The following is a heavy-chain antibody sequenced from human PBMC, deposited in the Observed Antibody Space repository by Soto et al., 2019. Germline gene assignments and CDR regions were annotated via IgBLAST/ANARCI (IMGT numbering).Heavy chain of an antibody. J-gene: IGHJ4*02. CDR3: ARAIAAPTDFDY. D-gene: IGHD6-6*01. V-gene: IGHV4-59*01. Sequence: PSEILSLTCTFSGFSISGYYWSWIRQPPGKGLEWIGYIYYSGSTNYNPSLKSRVTISVDTSKNQFSLKLSSVTAADTAVYYCARAIAAPTDFDYWGQGTLVTV. CDR2: IYYSGST. CDR1: GFSISGYY.